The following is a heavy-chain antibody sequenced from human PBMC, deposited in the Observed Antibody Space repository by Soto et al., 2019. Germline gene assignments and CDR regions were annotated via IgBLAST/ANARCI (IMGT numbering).Heavy chain of an antibody. CDR3: VRDSLMRTS. V-gene: IGHV3-21*02. CDR2: ISTGSSYI. CDR1: GFTFSSYM. J-gene: IGHJ5*02. D-gene: IGHD2-8*01. Sequence: EVLLVESGGGMVKPGGSLRLSCAGSGFTFSSYMMNWVRQAPGKGLEWVASISTGSSYIYYADALKARITISRDDAKTSVSLQMNSLRDVDTGVYYCVRDSLMRTSWGQGTRVTVSS.